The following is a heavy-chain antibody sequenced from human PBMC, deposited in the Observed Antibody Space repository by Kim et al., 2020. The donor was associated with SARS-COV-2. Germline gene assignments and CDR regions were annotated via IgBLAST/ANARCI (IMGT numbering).Heavy chain of an antibody. CDR2: IHYGGNA. J-gene: IGHJ3*02. V-gene: IGHV4-39*01. Sequence: SETLSLTCSVSGGSLSTKGYYGDWLRQPPGKGLQWIGSIHYGGNAYYNSLLKSRVTIFVDTSRNQFFLRHASVTATDTVVYYSAIPEGGRDAFDIW. CDR1: GGSLSTKGYY. CDR3: AIPEGGRDAFDI. D-gene: IGHD3-16*01.